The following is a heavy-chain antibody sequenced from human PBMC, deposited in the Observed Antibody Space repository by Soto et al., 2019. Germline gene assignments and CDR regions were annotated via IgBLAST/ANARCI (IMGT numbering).Heavy chain of an antibody. D-gene: IGHD3-22*01. V-gene: IGHV1-18*01. CDR3: ARDGAHYYDSSGYPLDY. Sequence: ASVKVSCKASGYTFTSYGISWVRQAPGQGLEWMGWISAYNGNTNYAQNLQGRVTMTTDTSTSTAYMELRSLRSDDTAVYYCARDGAHYYDSSGYPLDYWGQGTLVTVSS. CDR1: GYTFTSYG. CDR2: ISAYNGNT. J-gene: IGHJ4*02.